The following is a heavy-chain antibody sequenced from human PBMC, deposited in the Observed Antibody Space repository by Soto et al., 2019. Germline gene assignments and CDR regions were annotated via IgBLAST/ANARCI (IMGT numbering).Heavy chain of an antibody. CDR3: ARVTLRYCSGGSCLSMDV. CDR2: TYFRSKWYN. J-gene: IGHJ6*02. V-gene: IGHV6-1*01. Sequence: SQPLSLTCAISGDSVSSNSAAWNWIRQSPSRGLEWLGMTYFRSKWYNDYAVSVKSRITINQDTSKNQFSLQLNSVTPEDTAVYYCARVTLRYCSGGSCLSMDVWGQGTTVTVS. CDR1: GDSVSSNSAA. D-gene: IGHD2-15*01.